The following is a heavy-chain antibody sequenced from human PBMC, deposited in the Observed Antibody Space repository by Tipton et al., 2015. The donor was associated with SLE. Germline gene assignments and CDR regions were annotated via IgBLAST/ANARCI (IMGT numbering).Heavy chain of an antibody. Sequence: LRLSCTVSGDSITSDYWTWIRQPPGKGLEWIGYISYSGSTNYNPSVRSRVNISLDTSKNQFSLKVNSVTDADTAVYYCARLGAASGRRWFDPWGQGTLVTVSS. V-gene: IGHV4-59*12. CDR1: GDSITSDY. CDR2: ISYSGST. CDR3: ARLGAASGRRWFDP. J-gene: IGHJ5*02. D-gene: IGHD6-13*01.